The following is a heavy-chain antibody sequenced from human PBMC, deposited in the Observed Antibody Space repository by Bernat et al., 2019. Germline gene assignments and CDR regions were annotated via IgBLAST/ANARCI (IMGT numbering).Heavy chain of an antibody. J-gene: IGHJ6*03. CDR2: INAGNGNT. CDR3: ARDPTNYYYYMVV. CDR1: GYTFTSYP. Sequence: QVQLVQSGAEVKKPGASVKVSCKASGYTFTSYPMHWVRQAPGQRLEWMGWINAGNGNTKYSQKVQGRVTMTRDTSESTAYMELSSMRSEDTAVDYCARDPTNYYYYMVVWGTGTTVTVSS. V-gene: IGHV1-3*01.